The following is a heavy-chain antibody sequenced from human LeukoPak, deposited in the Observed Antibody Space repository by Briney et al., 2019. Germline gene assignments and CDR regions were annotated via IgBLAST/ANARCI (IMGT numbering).Heavy chain of an antibody. J-gene: IGHJ3*02. CDR1: GFTFSSYG. V-gene: IGHV3-20*04. D-gene: IGHD2-2*02. Sequence: GGSLRLPCAASGFTFSSYGMSWVRQAPGKGLEWVSGINWNGGSTGYADSVKGRFTISRDNAKNSLYLQMNSLRAEDTALYYCARRDIVVVPAAIIGAFDIWGQGTMVTVSS. CDR2: INWNGGST. CDR3: ARRDIVVVPAAIIGAFDI.